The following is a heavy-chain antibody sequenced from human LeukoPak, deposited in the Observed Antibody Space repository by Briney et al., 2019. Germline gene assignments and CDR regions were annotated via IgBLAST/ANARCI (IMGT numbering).Heavy chain of an antibody. V-gene: IGHV4-39*01. J-gene: IGHJ4*02. CDR3: ARLTMVRGVLFDY. D-gene: IGHD3-10*01. CDR1: GGSISSSSYY. Sequence: SETLSLTCTVSGGSISSSSYYWGWIRQPPGKGLEWIGSIYYSGSIYYNPSLKSRVTISVDTSKNQFSLKLSSVTAADTAVYYCARLTMVRGVLFDYWGQGTLVTVSS. CDR2: IYYSGSI.